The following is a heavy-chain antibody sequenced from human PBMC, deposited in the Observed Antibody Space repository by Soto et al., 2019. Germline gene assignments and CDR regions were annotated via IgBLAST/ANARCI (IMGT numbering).Heavy chain of an antibody. D-gene: IGHD5-18*01. V-gene: IGHV4-30-2*01. CDR3: ASLDTARIQIAGY. J-gene: IGHJ4*02. Sequence: PSETLSLTYAVSGGYISSGGYSWSWIRKPPGKGLEWIGYIYHSGSTYYNPSLKSRFTISRDSAKNSMYLQMNSLTVEDTAIYYCASLDTARIQIAGYWGQGIQVTVSS. CDR1: GGYISSGGYS. CDR2: IYHSGST.